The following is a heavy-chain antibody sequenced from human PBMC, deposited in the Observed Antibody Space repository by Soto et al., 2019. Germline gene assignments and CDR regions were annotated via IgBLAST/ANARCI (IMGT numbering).Heavy chain of an antibody. CDR3: ARDSYYTSGNYFTHYTYEMDV. D-gene: IGHD3-10*01. J-gene: IGHJ6*02. CDR1: GYSCTNYW. Sequence: EVQLVQSGAEVKKTGASLRISCKVSGYSCTNYWITWVRQMPGKGLEWLGRVESTDSYSNYSPSFQGHVTISADKSISTAYMKCRSLKASDTAMYYCARDSYYTSGNYFTHYTYEMDVWGQGTTVTVSS. V-gene: IGHV5-10-1*03. CDR2: VESTDSYS.